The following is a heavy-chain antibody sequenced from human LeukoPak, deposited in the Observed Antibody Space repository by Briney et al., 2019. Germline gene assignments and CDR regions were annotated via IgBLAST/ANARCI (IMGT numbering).Heavy chain of an antibody. CDR3: AKDPRDGMDV. J-gene: IGHJ6*02. V-gene: IGHV3-7*03. CDR2: IKQDGSEK. Sequence: GGSLRLSCAASGFIFSTYWMSWVRQAPGKGLEWVANIKQDGSEKYYMDSVKGRFTISRDNSKNSLYLQMNSLRAEDTALYYCAKDPRDGMDVWGQGTTVTVSS. CDR1: GFIFSTYW.